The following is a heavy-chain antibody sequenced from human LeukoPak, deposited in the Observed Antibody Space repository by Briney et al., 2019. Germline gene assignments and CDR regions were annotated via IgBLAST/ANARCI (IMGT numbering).Heavy chain of an antibody. CDR3: AGASEGIGFFDY. CDR2: IYYSGST. Sequence: SETLSLTCTVSGGSISSYYWSWIRQPPGKGLEWIGYIYYSGSTNYNPSLKSRVTISVDTSKNQFSLKLSSVTAADTAVYYCAGASEGIGFFDYWGQGILVTVSS. D-gene: IGHD2-2*03. J-gene: IGHJ4*02. V-gene: IGHV4-59*12. CDR1: GGSISSYY.